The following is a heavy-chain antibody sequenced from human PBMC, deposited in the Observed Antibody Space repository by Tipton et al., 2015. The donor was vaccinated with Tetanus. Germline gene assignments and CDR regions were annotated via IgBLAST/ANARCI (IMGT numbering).Heavy chain of an antibody. CDR3: ARTWGVWVTSIDAFDI. Sequence: TLSLTCTVSGGSISTRNYFWGWIRQAPGKGLEWIGNIYYSGSTDYIPSLKSRVAISVDTSKNQFSLKLSSVTAADTAVYYCARTWGVWVTSIDAFDIWGQGTKVAVSS. D-gene: IGHD3-16*01. V-gene: IGHV4-39*01. CDR1: GGSISTRNYF. J-gene: IGHJ3*02. CDR2: IYYSGST.